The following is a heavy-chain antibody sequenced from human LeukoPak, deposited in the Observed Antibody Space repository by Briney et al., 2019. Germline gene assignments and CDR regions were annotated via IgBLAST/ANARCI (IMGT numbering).Heavy chain of an antibody. J-gene: IGHJ4*02. CDR1: GFTFSSYE. CDR2: ISSSGSTI. CDR3: ARDGRITMVRAYYFDY. Sequence: PGGSLRLSCAASGFTFSSYEMNWVRQAPGKGLEWVSYISSSGSTIYYADSVKGRFAISRDNAKNSLYLQMNSLRAEDTAVYYCARDGRITMVRAYYFDYWGQGTLVTVSS. V-gene: IGHV3-48*03. D-gene: IGHD3-10*01.